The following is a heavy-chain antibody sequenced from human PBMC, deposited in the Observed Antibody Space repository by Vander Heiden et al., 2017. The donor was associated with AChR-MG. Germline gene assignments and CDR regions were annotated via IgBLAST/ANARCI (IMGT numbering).Heavy chain of an antibody. J-gene: IGHJ6*02. CDR2: IYYSGST. CDR3: ATHRVILAGRGHGMDV. V-gene: IGHV4-39*01. Sequence: QLQLQESGPGLVKPSETLSLTCTVSGGSISSSSYYWGWIRQPPGKGLEWIGSIYYSGSTYYNPSLKSRVTISVDTSKNQFSLKLSSVTAADTAVYYCATHRVILAGRGHGMDVWGQGATVTVSS. D-gene: IGHD6-19*01. CDR1: GGSISSSSYY.